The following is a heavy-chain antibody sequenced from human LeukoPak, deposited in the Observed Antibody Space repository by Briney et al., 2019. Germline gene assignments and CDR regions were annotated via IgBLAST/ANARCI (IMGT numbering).Heavy chain of an antibody. V-gene: IGHV3-7*01. D-gene: IGHD3-3*01. Sequence: GGSLRLSCAGSGFTFSNYEMSWVRQAPGRGPEWVANIRQDGSEEYCVDSVKGRFTISRDNTKNSLYLQINSLRAEDTAVYYCAREVGEAIFGVVPLYYYYMDVWGKGTTVTVSS. CDR2: IRQDGSEE. CDR3: AREVGEAIFGVVPLYYYYMDV. CDR1: GFTFSNYE. J-gene: IGHJ6*03.